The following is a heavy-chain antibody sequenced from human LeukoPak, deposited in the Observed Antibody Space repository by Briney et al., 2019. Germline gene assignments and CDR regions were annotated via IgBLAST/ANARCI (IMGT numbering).Heavy chain of an antibody. CDR2: LSGNEDLV. CDR1: GFTFTTYA. J-gene: IGHJ4*02. D-gene: IGHD6-19*01. V-gene: IGHV3-23*01. Sequence: GGSLRLSCAASGFTFTTYAMSWVRQAPGKGLEWVASLSGNEDLVWYPDSLRGRFTISRDNSKNTLYLQLNSLRVEDTAVYYCAKDRRGSGWYGGFDSWGQGMLVTISS. CDR3: AKDRRGSGWYGGFDS.